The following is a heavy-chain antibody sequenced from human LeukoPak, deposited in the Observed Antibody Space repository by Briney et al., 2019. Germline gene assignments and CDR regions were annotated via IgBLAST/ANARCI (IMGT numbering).Heavy chain of an antibody. Sequence: ASVKVSCKASGYTFTSYGISWVRQAPGQGLEWMGWISAYNGNTNYAQKLQGRVTMTTDTSTSTAYMELRSLRSDDTAVYYCAREGSHCSSTGCSIFDYWGQGTLVTVSS. V-gene: IGHV1-18*01. J-gene: IGHJ4*02. D-gene: IGHD2-2*01. CDR2: ISAYNGNT. CDR1: GYTFTSYG. CDR3: AREGSHCSSTGCSIFDY.